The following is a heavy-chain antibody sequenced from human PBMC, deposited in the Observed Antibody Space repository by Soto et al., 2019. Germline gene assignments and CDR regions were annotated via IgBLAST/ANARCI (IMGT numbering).Heavy chain of an antibody. J-gene: IGHJ4*02. CDR1: GFTFDDYA. V-gene: IGHV3-9*01. CDR2: ISWNSGSI. Sequence: EVQLVESGGGLVQPGRSLRLSCAASGFTFDDYAMHWVRQAPGKGLEWVSGISWNSGSIGYADSVKGRFTISRDNAKNSLYLQMNSLRAEDTALYYCAKDKSDGSGSYYRYFDYWGQGTLVTVSS. CDR3: AKDKSDGSGSYYRYFDY. D-gene: IGHD3-10*01.